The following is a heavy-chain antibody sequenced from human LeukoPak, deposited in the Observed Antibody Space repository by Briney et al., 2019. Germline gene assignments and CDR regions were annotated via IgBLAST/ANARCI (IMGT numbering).Heavy chain of an antibody. CDR2: IKQDGSQT. D-gene: IGHD3-10*02. CDR1: GFTFSKKW. V-gene: IGHV3-7*01. CDR3: AELGITMIGGV. J-gene: IGHJ6*04. Sequence: GGSLRLSCAASGFTFSKKWMTWVRQAPGKGLQWVANIKQDGSQTYYVDSVRGRFTISRDNAKNSLYLQMNSLRAEDTAVYYCAELGITMIGGVWGKGTTVTISS.